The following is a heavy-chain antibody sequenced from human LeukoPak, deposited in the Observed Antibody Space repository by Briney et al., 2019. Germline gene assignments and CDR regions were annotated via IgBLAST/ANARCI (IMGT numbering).Heavy chain of an antibody. Sequence: PAGGSLRLSCAASGFTFSSYGMHWVRQAPGKGLEWVAFIRYDGSNKYYADSVKGRFTISRDNSKNTLYLEMNSLRAEDAAVYYCAKDGVPDIYDSNYVPYNYYYMDVWGEGTTVTVSS. V-gene: IGHV3-30*02. J-gene: IGHJ6*03. CDR3: AKDGVPDIYDSNYVPYNYYYMDV. CDR2: IRYDGSNK. CDR1: GFTFSSYG. D-gene: IGHD3-22*01.